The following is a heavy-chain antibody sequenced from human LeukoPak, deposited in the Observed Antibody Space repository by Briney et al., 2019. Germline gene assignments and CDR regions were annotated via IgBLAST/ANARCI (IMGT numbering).Heavy chain of an antibody. V-gene: IGHV4-39*01. D-gene: IGHD3-10*01. J-gene: IGHJ4*02. CDR2: IYYSGST. Sequence: SETLSLTCTVSGGSISSSSYYWGWIRQLPGKGLEWSGSIYYSGSTYYNPSLKSRVTISVDTSKNQFSLKLSSVTAADTAVYYCATNAKTYGSGACCPPDYWGQGTLVTVPS. CDR3: ATNAKTYGSGACCPPDY. CDR1: GGSISSSSYY.